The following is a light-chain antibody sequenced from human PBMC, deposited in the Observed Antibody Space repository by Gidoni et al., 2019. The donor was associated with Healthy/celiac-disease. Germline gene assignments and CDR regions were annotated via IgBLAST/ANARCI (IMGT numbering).Light chain of an antibody. Sequence: EIVLTQSPGTLSLSPGERATLSCRASQSVSSRYVAWYQQKPGQAPRLLIYGASSRATGIPDRFSGSGSGTDFTLTISRLELEDFAVYYCQQYGSSLQTFGQGTKVEIK. J-gene: IGKJ1*01. CDR2: GAS. CDR3: QQYGSSLQT. CDR1: QSVSSRY. V-gene: IGKV3-20*01.